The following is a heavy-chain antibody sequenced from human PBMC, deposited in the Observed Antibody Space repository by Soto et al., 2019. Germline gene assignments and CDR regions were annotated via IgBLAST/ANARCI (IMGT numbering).Heavy chain of an antibody. CDR1: GFTFSKYA. J-gene: IGHJ4*03. Sequence: GGSLRLSCADSGFTFSKYALTWVRQAPGKGLEWVSAISDSGRSTYYVDSVKGRFTISRDNSKNTLSLQMNSLRVEDTAVYYCARGAKPYSSGRDVLDSWGQGTMVTVSS. CDR2: ISDSGRST. V-gene: IGHV3-23*01. CDR3: ARGAKPYSSGRDVLDS. D-gene: IGHD6-19*01.